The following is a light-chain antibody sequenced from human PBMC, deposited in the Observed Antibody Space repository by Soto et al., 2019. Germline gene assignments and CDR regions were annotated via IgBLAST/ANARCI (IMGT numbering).Light chain of an antibody. CDR3: QQYNNWPPGYT. CDR2: GAS. Sequence: EIVMTQSPATLSVSPGERATLSCRASQSVSSNLAWYQQKPGQAPRLLIYGASTRATGIPARFSGSGSGTDFTLTISSLQAEDFAVYYWQQYNNWPPGYTFGPGTKLEIK. CDR1: QSVSSN. J-gene: IGKJ2*01. V-gene: IGKV3-15*01.